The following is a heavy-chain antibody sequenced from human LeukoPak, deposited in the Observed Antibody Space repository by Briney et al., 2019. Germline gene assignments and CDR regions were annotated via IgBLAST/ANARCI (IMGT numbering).Heavy chain of an antibody. CDR2: VYSTGNT. D-gene: IGHD2-2*01. Sequence: SETLSLTCTVSGGSISSHYWSWIRQSAGKGLEWIGHVYSTGNTKYNPSLKSRVTISADTSKNQISLRLRSVTAADTAMFYCARDGDAVSAAIAGAFDLWGRGTMVTVSS. CDR3: ARDGDAVSAAIAGAFDL. V-gene: IGHV4-4*07. CDR1: GGSISSHY. J-gene: IGHJ3*01.